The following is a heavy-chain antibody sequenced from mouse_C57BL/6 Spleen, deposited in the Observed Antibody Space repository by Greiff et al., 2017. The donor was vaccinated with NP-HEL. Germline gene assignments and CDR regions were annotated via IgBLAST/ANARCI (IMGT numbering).Heavy chain of an antibody. J-gene: IGHJ1*03. CDR1: GYTFTSYW. Sequence: QVQLQQPGAELVKPGASVKMSCKASGYTFTSYWITWVKQRPGQGLEWIGDIYPGSGSTNYNEKFKSKATLTVDTSSSTAYMQLSSLTSEDSAVYYCARSGPYYGSSYRYFDVWGTGTTVTVSS. D-gene: IGHD1-1*01. CDR3: ARSGPYYGSSYRYFDV. V-gene: IGHV1-55*01. CDR2: IYPGSGST.